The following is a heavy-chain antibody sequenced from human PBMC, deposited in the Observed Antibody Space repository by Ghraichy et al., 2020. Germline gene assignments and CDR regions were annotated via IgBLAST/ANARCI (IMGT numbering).Heavy chain of an antibody. CDR3: ARDKGAYYFDY. Sequence: SETLSLTCTVSGDSINSHYWSWIRQPPGKGLEWIGYIYYSGSSNFNPSLKSRVSISIDTSKNQFSLKLTSVTAADTAMYYCARDKGAYYFDYWGQGTLVTVSS. CDR2: IYYSGSS. CDR1: GDSINSHY. J-gene: IGHJ4*02. D-gene: IGHD4/OR15-4a*01. V-gene: IGHV4-59*11.